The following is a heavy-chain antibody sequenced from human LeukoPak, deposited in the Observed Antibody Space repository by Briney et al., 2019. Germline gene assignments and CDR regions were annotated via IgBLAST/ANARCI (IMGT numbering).Heavy chain of an antibody. V-gene: IGHV3-30*02. Sequence: PGGSLRLSCAASGFTFSSYGMHWVRQAPGKGLEWVAFIRYDGSNKYYADSVKGRFTISRDNSKNTLYLQMNSLRAEDTAVYYCARGDYYGSGSYYNQGYYGMDVWGQGTTVTVSS. D-gene: IGHD3-10*01. J-gene: IGHJ6*02. CDR3: ARGDYYGSGSYYNQGYYGMDV. CDR1: GFTFSSYG. CDR2: IRYDGSNK.